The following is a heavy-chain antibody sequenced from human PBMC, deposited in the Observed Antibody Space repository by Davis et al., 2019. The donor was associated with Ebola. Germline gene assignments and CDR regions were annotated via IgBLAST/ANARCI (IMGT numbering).Heavy chain of an antibody. CDR1: GGSISSYY. D-gene: IGHD3-3*01. CDR3: ARGRDDFWSGYSTGFDY. V-gene: IGHV4-4*07. Sequence: PSETLSLTCTVSGGSISSYYWSWIRQPAGKGLEWIGRVYTSGSTNYNPSLKSRVTMSVDTSKNQFSLKLSSVTAADTAAYYCARGRDDFWSGYSTGFDYWGQGTLVTVSS. J-gene: IGHJ4*02. CDR2: VYTSGST.